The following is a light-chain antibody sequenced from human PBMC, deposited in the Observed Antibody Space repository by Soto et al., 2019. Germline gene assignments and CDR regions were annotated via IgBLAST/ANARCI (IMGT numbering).Light chain of an antibody. CDR3: QQYGSSPLT. V-gene: IGKV3-20*01. CDR1: QSVSSSY. CDR2: GAS. Sequence: EIVLTQSPGTLSLSPGERATLSCRASQSVSSSYLAWYQQKPGQAPRLLIYGASSRATGIPDRFSGSGSGTEFTLTISRLEPEDCALYYCQQYGSSPLTFGGGTKVEIK. J-gene: IGKJ4*01.